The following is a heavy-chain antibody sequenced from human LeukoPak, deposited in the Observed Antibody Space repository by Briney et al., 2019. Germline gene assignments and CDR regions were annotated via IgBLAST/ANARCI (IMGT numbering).Heavy chain of an antibody. D-gene: IGHD3-10*01. J-gene: IGHJ4*02. CDR1: GGSISSGSYY. Sequence: SETLSLTCTVSGGSISSGSYYWSWIRQPAGKGLEWIARIYTSGSSNYNPSLRSRVTISLDTSKNQFSLKLSSVTAADTAVYYCARSSYGSGANFDYWGQGTLVTVSS. V-gene: IGHV4-61*02. CDR3: ARSSYGSGANFDY. CDR2: IYTSGSS.